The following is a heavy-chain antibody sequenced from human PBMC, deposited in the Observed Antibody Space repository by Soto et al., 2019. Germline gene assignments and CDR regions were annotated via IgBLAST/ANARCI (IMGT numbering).Heavy chain of an antibody. J-gene: IGHJ4*02. Sequence: LRLSCAASGFIFSSYAMHWVRQAPGRGLEWVAVISYDGSNKYYGDSVEDRFTISRDDSKSTLFLQMNSLTTEDTAVYYCAREIADWGQGTLVTVSS. V-gene: IGHV3-30-3*01. CDR3: AREIAD. CDR1: GFIFSSYA. CDR2: ISYDGSNK. D-gene: IGHD3-22*01.